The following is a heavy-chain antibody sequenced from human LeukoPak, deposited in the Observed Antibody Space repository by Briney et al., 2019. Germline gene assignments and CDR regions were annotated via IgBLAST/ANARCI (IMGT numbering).Heavy chain of an antibody. V-gene: IGHV3-9*01. CDR2: ISWNSGSI. D-gene: IGHD3-10*01. CDR1: GFTFDDYG. J-gene: IGHJ3*02. Sequence: GGSLRLSCAASGFTFDDYGMSWVRQAPGKGLEWVSGISWNSGSIGYADSVKGRFTISRDNAKNSLYLQMNSLRAEDTALYYCAKGILRGGTDDAFDIWGQGTMVTVSS. CDR3: AKGILRGGTDDAFDI.